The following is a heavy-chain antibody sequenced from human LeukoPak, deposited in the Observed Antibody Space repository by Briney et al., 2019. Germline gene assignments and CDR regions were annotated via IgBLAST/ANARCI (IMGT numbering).Heavy chain of an antibody. CDR2: ITYRGTNT. CDR1: GFLFSNYA. V-gene: IGHV3-23*01. D-gene: IGHD2-2*01. J-gene: IGHJ5*02. Sequence: PGGSLRLSCVASGFLFSNYALSWVRQAAGKGREWVSLITYRGTNTFYADSVKARFTISRDISKNTLYLQMNSLRAEDTAVYYCATLNWDDGVVSGFDRWGQGILVTVSS. CDR3: ATLNWDDGVVSGFDR.